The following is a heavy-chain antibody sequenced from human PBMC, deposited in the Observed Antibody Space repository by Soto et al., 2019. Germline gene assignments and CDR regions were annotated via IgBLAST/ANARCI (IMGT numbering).Heavy chain of an antibody. J-gene: IGHJ4*02. CDR1: GFTFSSYE. CDR3: ARESSGSGPIDY. D-gene: IGHD3-10*01. Sequence: GSLRLSCAASGFTFSSYEMNWVRQAPGKGLEWVSYISSSGSTIYYADSVKGRFTISRDNAKNSLYLQMNSLRAEDTAVYYCARESSGSGPIDYWGQGTLVTVSS. V-gene: IGHV3-48*03. CDR2: ISSSGSTI.